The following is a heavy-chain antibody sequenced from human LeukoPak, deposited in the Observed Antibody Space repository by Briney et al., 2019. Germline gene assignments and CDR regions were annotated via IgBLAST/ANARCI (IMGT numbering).Heavy chain of an antibody. V-gene: IGHV3-53*01. J-gene: IGHJ5*02. Sequence: GGSLRLSCAASGFAVSSNDMSWVRQAPAKGLEWSSVIYSGGSTYSADSVKGRFTVSRDNSKNTLYLQMNSLRVDDTAVYYCARGPRGFDPWGQGTLVTVSS. CDR1: GFAVSSND. CDR2: IYSGGST. CDR3: ARGPRGFDP.